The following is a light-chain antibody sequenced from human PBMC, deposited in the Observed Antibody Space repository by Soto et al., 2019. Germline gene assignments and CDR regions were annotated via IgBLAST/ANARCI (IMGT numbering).Light chain of an antibody. CDR1: SSDVGGYND. CDR3: SSYSSSTVVV. J-gene: IGLJ2*01. Sequence: QSALTQPASVSGSPGQSITISCTGTSSDVGGYNDVSWYQQHPGKAPKLMIYEVINRPSGVSNRFSGSKSGNTASLTISGLQAEDEADYYCSSYSSSTVVVFGGGTKLTVL. CDR2: EVI. V-gene: IGLV2-14*01.